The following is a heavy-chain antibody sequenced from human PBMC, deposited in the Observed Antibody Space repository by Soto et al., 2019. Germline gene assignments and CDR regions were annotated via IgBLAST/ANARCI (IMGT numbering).Heavy chain of an antibody. J-gene: IGHJ4*02. V-gene: IGHV4-61*01. Sequence: QVQLQESGPGLAKPSETLSLTCTVSRGSVSSGSHYWHWIRQPPGKELEWIGYIYYTGGTNYNPSLKSRVTISVDTSKNLFSLKLTSVTAADTAVYYCVRGRWAQSSNPFDSWGQGTLVTVSS. CDR3: VRGRWAQSSNPFDS. CDR1: RGSVSSGSHY. D-gene: IGHD1-26*01. CDR2: IYYTGGT.